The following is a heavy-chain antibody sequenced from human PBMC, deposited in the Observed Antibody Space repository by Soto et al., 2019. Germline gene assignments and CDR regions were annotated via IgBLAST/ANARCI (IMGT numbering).Heavy chain of an antibody. CDR2: IYYSGST. V-gene: IGHV4-59*01. Sequence: LSLTCTVSGDSISSYYWSWIRQPPGKGLEWIGYIYYSGSTNYNPSLKSRVTISVDTSKNQFSLKLSSVTAADTAVYYCARSPRSKSPRFDPWGQGTLVTVSS. CDR1: GDSISSYY. J-gene: IGHJ5*02. CDR3: ARSPRSKSPRFDP.